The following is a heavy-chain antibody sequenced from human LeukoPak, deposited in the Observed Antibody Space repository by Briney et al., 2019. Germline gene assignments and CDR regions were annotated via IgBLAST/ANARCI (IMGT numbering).Heavy chain of an antibody. D-gene: IGHD1-26*01. CDR2: MNPNSGNT. Sequence: ASVKVSCKASGYTFTSYDINWVRQATGQGLEWMGWMNPNSGNTGYAQKFKGRVTMTRNTSISTAYMELSSLRSEDTAVYYCARSGSYSLESFDYWGQGTLVTVSS. J-gene: IGHJ4*02. CDR1: GYTFTSYD. CDR3: ARSGSYSLESFDY. V-gene: IGHV1-8*01.